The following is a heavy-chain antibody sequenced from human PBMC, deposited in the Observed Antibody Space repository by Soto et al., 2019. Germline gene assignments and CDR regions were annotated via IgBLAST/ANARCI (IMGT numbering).Heavy chain of an antibody. D-gene: IGHD1-7*01. J-gene: IGHJ4*02. CDR1: GFTFSSYS. Sequence: EVQLVESGGGLVKPGGSLRLSCAASGFTFSSYSMNWVRQAPGKGLEWVSSISSSSSYIYYADSVKGRFTISRDNAKNSLYLQMNSLRAEDTAVYYCARGRDWNFDFDYWGQGTLVTVSS. CDR3: ARGRDWNFDFDY. CDR2: ISSSSSYI. V-gene: IGHV3-21*01.